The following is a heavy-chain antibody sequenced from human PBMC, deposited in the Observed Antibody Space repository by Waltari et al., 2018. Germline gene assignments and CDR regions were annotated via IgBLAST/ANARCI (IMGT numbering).Heavy chain of an antibody. D-gene: IGHD6-19*01. CDR3: ARGQRVAGIVY. CDR1: GGSFSGYY. J-gene: IGHJ4*02. V-gene: IGHV4-34*01. CDR2: INHSGST. Sequence: QVQLQQWGAGLLKPSETLSLTCAVYGGSFSGYYWSWIRQPPGKGLEWMGEINHSGSTNYNPSLKSRVTISVDTSKNQFSLKLSSVTAADTAVYYCARGQRVAGIVYWGQGTLVTVSS.